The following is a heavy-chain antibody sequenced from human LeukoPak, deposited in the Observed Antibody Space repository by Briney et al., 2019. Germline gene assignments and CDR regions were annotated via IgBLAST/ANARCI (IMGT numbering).Heavy chain of an antibody. Sequence: GGSLRLSCAASGFNFPTYAMQWVRQAPGKGLEWVSSIRVSDGARFYADSVKGRFTTSRDNSKNTLFLQMNSLRSEDTAFYHCARDRCSSTSCYNTPNWFDPWGQGTLVTVSS. CDR1: GFNFPTYA. D-gene: IGHD2-2*02. CDR3: ARDRCSSTSCYNTPNWFDP. J-gene: IGHJ5*02. V-gene: IGHV3-23*01. CDR2: IRVSDGAR.